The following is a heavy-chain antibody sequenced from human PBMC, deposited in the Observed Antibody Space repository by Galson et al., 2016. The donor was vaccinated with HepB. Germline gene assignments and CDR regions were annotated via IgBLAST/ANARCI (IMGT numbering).Heavy chain of an antibody. V-gene: IGHV4-31*03. D-gene: IGHD6-19*01. CDR1: GGSISSGGYS. CDR2: IYYSGST. Sequence: TLSLTCTVSGGSISSGGYSWGWIRQHPGRGLEWIGYIYYSGSTFYNPSLKSRVTISVDTSTNHFSLKLSSVTAADTAVYYCVAVAVRGYYYGMEVWGQGTTVTVSS. CDR3: VAVAVRGYYYGMEV. J-gene: IGHJ6*02.